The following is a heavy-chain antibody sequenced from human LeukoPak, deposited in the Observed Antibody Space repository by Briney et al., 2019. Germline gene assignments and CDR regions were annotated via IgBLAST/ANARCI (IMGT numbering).Heavy chain of an antibody. CDR1: GGSFSGYY. CDR3: ARARDFWRGYSSYYFDY. V-gene: IGHV4-34*01. Sequence: PSETLSLTCAVYGGSFSGYYWSWIRQPPGKGLEWIGEINHSGSTNYNPSLKSRVTISVDTSKKQFSLKLSSVTAADTAVYYCARARDFWRGYSSYYFDYWGQGTLVTVSS. CDR2: INHSGST. J-gene: IGHJ4*02. D-gene: IGHD3-3*01.